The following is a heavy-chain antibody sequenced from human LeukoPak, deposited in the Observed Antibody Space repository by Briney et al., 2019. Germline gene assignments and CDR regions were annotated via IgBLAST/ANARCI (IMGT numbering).Heavy chain of an antibody. CDR1: GGSISSDDYY. CDR3: ASGAVTTHDS. CDR2: IHYSGST. D-gene: IGHD1/OR15-1a*01. J-gene: IGHJ4*02. Sequence: SQTLPLTCTVSGGSISSDDYYWGWIRQHPGKGLEWIGYIHYSGSTYYTPSLKSRVTISVDTSKNQFSLKLSSVTAADTAVYYCASGAVTTHDSWGQGTLVTVSS. V-gene: IGHV4-30-4*08.